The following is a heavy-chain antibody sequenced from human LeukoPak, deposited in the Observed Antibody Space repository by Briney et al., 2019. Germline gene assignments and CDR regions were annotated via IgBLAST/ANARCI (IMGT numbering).Heavy chain of an antibody. CDR1: GGSLSSGSYY. CDR3: ARETYYDFWSGYYQDY. CDR2: IYTSGST. Sequence: PSETLSLTCTVSGGSLSSGSYYWSWIRQPAGEGLEWIGRIYTSGSTNYNPSLKSRVTISVDTSKNQFSLKLSSVTAADTAVYYCARETYYDFWSGYYQDYWGQGTLVTVSS. J-gene: IGHJ4*02. V-gene: IGHV4-61*02. D-gene: IGHD3-3*01.